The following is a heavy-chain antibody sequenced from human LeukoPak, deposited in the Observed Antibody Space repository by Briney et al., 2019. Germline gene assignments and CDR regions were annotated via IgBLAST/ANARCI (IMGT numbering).Heavy chain of an antibody. V-gene: IGHV4-38-2*02. J-gene: IGHJ4*02. CDR2: IYHSGST. D-gene: IGHD3-3*01. Sequence: SEILSLTCTVSGYSISSGYYWGWIRQPPGKGLEWIGSIYHSGSTYYNPSLKSRVTISVDTSKNQFSLKLSSVTAADTAVYYCARNNFWSGYLTYWGQGTLVTVSS. CDR1: GYSISSGYY. CDR3: ARNNFWSGYLTY.